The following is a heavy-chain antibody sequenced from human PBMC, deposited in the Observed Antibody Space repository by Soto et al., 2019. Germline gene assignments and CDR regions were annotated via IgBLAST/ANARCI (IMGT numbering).Heavy chain of an antibody. CDR1: GYTFSTYA. J-gene: IGHJ6*02. CDR3: ARGKGMEENYYHYGLGI. Sequence: SVKVSCKASGYTFSTYAMHWVRQAPGQSLEWMGWINGATGHTRYSQRFQDRVTVTRDTPASTANIELTNLTSEDTVFYNRARGKGMEENYYHYGLGIWGQGTRVTVCS. CDR2: INGATGHT. V-gene: IGHV1-3*01. D-gene: IGHD1-1*01.